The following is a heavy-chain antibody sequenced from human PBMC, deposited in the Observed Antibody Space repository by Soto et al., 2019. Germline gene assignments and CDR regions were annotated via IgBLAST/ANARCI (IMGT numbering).Heavy chain of an antibody. V-gene: IGHV1-2*02. J-gene: IGHJ5*02. CDR3: ARDIVVVVAATPVSNWFDH. D-gene: IGHD2-15*01. CDR2: INPNSGGT. CDR1: GYTFTGYD. Sequence: GASVKVSCKASGYTFTGYDMHWVRQAPGQGLEWMGWINPNSGGTNYAQKFQGRVTMTRDTSIRTAYMELSRMRSDDTAVYYCARDIVVVVAATPVSNWFDHWGQGTLVTVSS.